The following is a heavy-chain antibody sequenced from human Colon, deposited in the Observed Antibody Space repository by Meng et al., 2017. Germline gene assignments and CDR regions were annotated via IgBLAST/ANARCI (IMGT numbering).Heavy chain of an antibody. V-gene: IGHV4-31*03. D-gene: IGHD4-17*01. CDR1: GGSIKSRGYH. CDR3: ARDTLYGTDY. J-gene: IGHJ4*02. CDR2: MSDRGTT. Sequence: QVHLHESGPGLVSPSDDLSLVCTVSGGSIKSRGYHGSWVRQHPGKGLEYIGFMSDRGTTDYNPSLRSRVSISEIGSSKNQFSLTLRSVTAADTATYFCARDTLYGTDYWGQGGLVTVSS.